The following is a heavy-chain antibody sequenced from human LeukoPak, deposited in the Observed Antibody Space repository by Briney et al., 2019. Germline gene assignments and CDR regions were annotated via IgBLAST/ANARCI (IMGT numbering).Heavy chain of an antibody. CDR1: GYTFSSNY. CDR3: ARGSSGSYYNYFDY. J-gene: IGHJ4*02. V-gene: IGHV1-46*01. Sequence: ASVKVSCKASGYTFSSNYLHWVRQAPGRGLEWMGLIDPSGGSTSYAQKFQGRVTMTRDTSMTTVYMDLTNLRSEDTAVYYCARGSSGSYYNYFDYWGQGTLVTVSS. D-gene: IGHD1-26*01. CDR2: IDPSGGST.